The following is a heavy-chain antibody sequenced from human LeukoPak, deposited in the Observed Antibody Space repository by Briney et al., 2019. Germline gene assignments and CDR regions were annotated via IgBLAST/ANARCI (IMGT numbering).Heavy chain of an antibody. Sequence: TSETLSLTCTVSGDSINGFYWSWIRQAAGKGLEWIGHIYTSGSTNYNPSLKSRVTISVDTSKNQFSLKLSSVTAADTAVYYCARHYGGYWGQGTLVTVSS. CDR2: IYTSGST. V-gene: IGHV4-4*07. D-gene: IGHD3-16*01. J-gene: IGHJ4*02. CDR1: GDSINGFY. CDR3: ARHYGGY.